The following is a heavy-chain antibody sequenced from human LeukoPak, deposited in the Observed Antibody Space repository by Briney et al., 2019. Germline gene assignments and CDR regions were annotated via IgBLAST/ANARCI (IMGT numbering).Heavy chain of an antibody. CDR2: IYYSGST. Sequence: SETLSLTCTVSGGSISSYYWSWIRQPPGKGLEWIGYIYYSGSTNYNPSLKSRVTISVDTSKNQFSLKLSSVTAADTAVYYCARTHSSSWYGGVYFDYWAREPWSPSPQ. J-gene: IGHJ4*02. CDR1: GGSISSYY. V-gene: IGHV4-59*01. CDR3: ARTHSSSWYGGVYFDY. D-gene: IGHD6-13*01.